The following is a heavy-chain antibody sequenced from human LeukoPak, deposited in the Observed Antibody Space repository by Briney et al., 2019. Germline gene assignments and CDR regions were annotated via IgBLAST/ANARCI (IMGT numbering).Heavy chain of an antibody. CDR1: GGSISSYY. CDR3: ARRGSSSSWFDP. Sequence: SETLSLTCTVSGGSISSYYWSWIRQPPGKGLEWIGYIYTSGSTNYNPSLKSRVTISVDTSKNQFSLKLSSVTAADTAVYYCARRGSSSSWFDPWGQGTLVTVSP. J-gene: IGHJ5*02. V-gene: IGHV4-4*09. D-gene: IGHD6-6*01. CDR2: IYTSGST.